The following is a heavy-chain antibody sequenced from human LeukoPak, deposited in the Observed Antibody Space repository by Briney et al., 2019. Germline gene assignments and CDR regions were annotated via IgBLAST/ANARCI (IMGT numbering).Heavy chain of an antibody. Sequence: GGSLRLSCPASGLTFNNAWMIWVRQAPGKGPEWVGRIKSKTDGETTDYAAPVKGRFTISRDDSKSTLYLQMNSLQTEDTAVYYCTTDDRHSDDYWGQGTLVTVSS. CDR2: IKSKTDGETT. D-gene: IGHD3-22*01. J-gene: IGHJ4*02. V-gene: IGHV3-15*07. CDR1: GLTFNNAW. CDR3: TTDDRHSDDY.